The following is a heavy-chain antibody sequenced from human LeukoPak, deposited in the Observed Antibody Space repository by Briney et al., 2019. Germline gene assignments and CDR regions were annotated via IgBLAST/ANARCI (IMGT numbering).Heavy chain of an antibody. V-gene: IGHV3-30-3*01. J-gene: IGHJ3*02. CDR3: ARDSYGGAFDI. CDR2: ISYDGSNK. Sequence: GGSLRLSCAASGFTFSSYAMPWVRQAPGKGLEWVAVISYDGSNKYYADSVKGRFTISRDNSKNTLYLQMNSLRAEDTAVYYCARDSYGGAFDIWGRGTMVTVSS. D-gene: IGHD2-21*01. CDR1: GFTFSSYA.